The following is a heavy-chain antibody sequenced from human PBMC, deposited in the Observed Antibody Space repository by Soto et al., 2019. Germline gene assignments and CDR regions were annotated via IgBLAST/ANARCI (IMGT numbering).Heavy chain of an antibody. J-gene: IGHJ4*02. Sequence: PSETLSLTCTVSGGSISSYYWSWIRQPPGKGLEWIGYIYYSGSTNYNPSLKSRVTISVDTSKNQFSLKLSSVTAADTAVYYCARSGWELVFDYWGQGTLVTVSS. CDR3: ARSGWELVFDY. V-gene: IGHV4-59*01. CDR2: IYYSGST. CDR1: GGSISSYY. D-gene: IGHD1-26*01.